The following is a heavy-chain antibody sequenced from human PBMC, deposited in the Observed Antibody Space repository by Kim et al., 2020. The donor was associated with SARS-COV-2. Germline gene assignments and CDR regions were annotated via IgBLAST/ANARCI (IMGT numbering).Heavy chain of an antibody. D-gene: IGHD6-13*01. CDR3: AKVSWQRLQQQRDY. V-gene: IGHV3-23*01. Sequence: VGSLRLSCVASGFAFSSYDWSWVRQAPGKGLEWVSAIDFRGTTYYADSVKGRFTISRDNSKNTLYLQMISLRAEDTAVYYCAKVSWQRLQQQRDYWGQGTLVTVSS. CDR1: GFAFSSYD. CDR2: IDFRGTT. J-gene: IGHJ4*02.